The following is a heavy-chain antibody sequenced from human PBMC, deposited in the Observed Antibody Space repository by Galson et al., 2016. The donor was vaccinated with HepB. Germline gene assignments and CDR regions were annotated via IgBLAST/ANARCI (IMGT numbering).Heavy chain of an antibody. J-gene: IGHJ4*02. V-gene: IGHV1-18*04. CDR2: ISAISGNT. CDR1: GYRFPTYG. CDR3: ARDVQFRFDY. Sequence: SVKVSCKASGYRFPTYGISWVRQAPGQGLEWLGWISAISGNTIYAQKFQDRITMTRDTSASTVYMDLRSLRSDDTAVYYCARDVQFRFDYWGQGTLVTVSS. D-gene: IGHD4-11*01.